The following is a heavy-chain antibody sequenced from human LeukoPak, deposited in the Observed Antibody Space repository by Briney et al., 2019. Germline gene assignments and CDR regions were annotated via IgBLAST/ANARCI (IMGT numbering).Heavy chain of an antibody. CDR2: IYTSGST. CDR3: ARTPGATGYYYGMDV. CDR1: GGSISSYY. D-gene: IGHD7-27*01. Sequence: SETLSLTCTVSGGSISSYYWSWIRQPAGKGLEWIGRIYTSGSTNYNPSLKSRVTMSVDTSKNQFSLKLSSVTAADTAVHYCARTPGATGYYYGMDVWGQGTTVTVSS. V-gene: IGHV4-4*07. J-gene: IGHJ6*02.